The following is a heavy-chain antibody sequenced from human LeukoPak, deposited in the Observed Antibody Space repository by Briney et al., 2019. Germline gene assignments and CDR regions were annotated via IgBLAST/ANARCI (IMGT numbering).Heavy chain of an antibody. V-gene: IGHV1-24*01. CDR2: FDPDDGKT. CDR3: VTGGPWGIPVPGGGPLDY. J-gene: IGHJ4*02. Sequence: ASVKVSCKVSGYTLTELSMHWVRQAPGKGLEWMGGFDPDDGKTMYAQTFQDRVTVTEDTSTDTAYMELGSLRGEDTALHYCVTGGPWGIPVPGGGPLDYWGQGTLVTVSS. CDR1: GYTLTELS. D-gene: IGHD6-19*01.